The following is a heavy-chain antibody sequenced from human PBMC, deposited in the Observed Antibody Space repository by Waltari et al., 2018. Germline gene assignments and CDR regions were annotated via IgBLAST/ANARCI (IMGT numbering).Heavy chain of an antibody. CDR1: GYSFTSYW. J-gene: IGHJ6*02. CDR3: ARHFNPPHYCSSTSCSRASYYGMDV. Sequence: EVQLVQSGAEVKKPGESLKISCKGSGYSFTSYWIGWVRQMPGKGLEWMGIIYPGDSDTRYSPSFQGQVTISADKSISTAYLQWSSLKASDTAMYYCARHFNPPHYCSSTSCSRASYYGMDVWGQGTTVTVSS. CDR2: IYPGDSDT. D-gene: IGHD2-2*01. V-gene: IGHV5-51*01.